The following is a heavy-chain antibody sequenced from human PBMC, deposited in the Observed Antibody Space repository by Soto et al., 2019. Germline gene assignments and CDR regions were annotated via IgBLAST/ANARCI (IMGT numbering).Heavy chain of an antibody. D-gene: IGHD2-2*02. CDR2: ISSSSSTI. CDR1: GFTFSSYS. J-gene: IGHJ3*02. V-gene: IGHV3-48*02. CDR3: ARVDHTEYLGAFDI. Sequence: XVSLRLSFAASGFTFSSYSMNWVRQAPGKGLEWVSYISSSSSTIYYADSVKGRFTISRDNAKNSLYLQMNSLRDEDTAVYYCARVDHTEYLGAFDIWGQGTMVTVSS.